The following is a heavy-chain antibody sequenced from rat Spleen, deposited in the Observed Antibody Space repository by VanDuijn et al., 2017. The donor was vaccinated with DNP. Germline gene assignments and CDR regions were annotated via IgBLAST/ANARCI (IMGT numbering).Heavy chain of an antibody. D-gene: IGHD4-1*01. J-gene: IGHJ3*01. Sequence: EVQLVESGGDLVQSGRSLTLSCVVSGFTFNKDWMTWVRQVPGKGLEWVASITTGGEITYYPDSVKGRFTVSRDHATNTLYLRLNSLRSEDTATYYCASGFGWFAYWGQGTLVTVSS. CDR3: ASGFGWFAY. CDR2: ITTGGEIT. V-gene: IGHV5-31*01. CDR1: GFTFNKDW.